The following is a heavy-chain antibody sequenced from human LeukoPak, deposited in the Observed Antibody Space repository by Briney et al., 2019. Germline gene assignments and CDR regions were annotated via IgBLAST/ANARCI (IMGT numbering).Heavy chain of an antibody. CDR2: INHSGST. D-gene: IGHD6-13*01. Sequence: SETLSLTCAVYGGSFSGYYWSWIRQPPGKGLEWIGEINHSGSTNYNPSLKSRVTISVDTSKNQFSLKLSPVTAADTALYYCARDGRQLALDYWGQGTLVTVSS. CDR1: GGSFSGYY. V-gene: IGHV4-34*01. CDR3: ARDGRQLALDY. J-gene: IGHJ4*02.